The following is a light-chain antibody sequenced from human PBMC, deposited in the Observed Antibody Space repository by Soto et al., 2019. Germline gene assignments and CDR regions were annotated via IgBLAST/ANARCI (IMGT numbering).Light chain of an antibody. Sequence: QSVLTQPASVSGSPGQSITNSCTGTSSDVGGYNYVSWYQQHPGKAPKLMIYDVSNRPSGVSNRFSGSKSGNTASLTISGLQAEDEADYYCSSYTSSSTFYVFGTGTRSPS. J-gene: IGLJ1*01. CDR3: SSYTSSSTFYV. V-gene: IGLV2-14*01. CDR2: DVS. CDR1: SSDVGGYNY.